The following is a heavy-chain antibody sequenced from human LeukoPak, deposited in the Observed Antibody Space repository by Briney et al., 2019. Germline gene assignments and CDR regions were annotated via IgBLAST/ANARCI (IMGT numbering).Heavy chain of an antibody. J-gene: IGHJ4*02. CDR3: ARDSSWPYYFDY. CDR1: GGSFSGYY. CDR2: INHSGST. V-gene: IGHV4-34*01. Sequence: SETLSLTCAVYGGSFSGYYWSWIRQPPGKGLERIGEINHSGSTNYNPSLKSRVTISVDTSKNQFSLKLSSVTAADTAVYYCARDSSWPYYFDYWGQGTLVTVSS. D-gene: IGHD6-13*01.